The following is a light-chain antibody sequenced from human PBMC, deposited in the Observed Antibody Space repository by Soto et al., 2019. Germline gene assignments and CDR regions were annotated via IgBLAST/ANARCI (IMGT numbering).Light chain of an antibody. Sequence: DIQLTQSPSSVSASVGGRVTITCRASQTINTYVNWYQQKPGKAPKLLIYAASTLQSGVPSRFSGSGSGTDFTLTISSLQPEDFATYYCQQSYSTRLTFGGGTKVEI. CDR3: QQSYSTRLT. J-gene: IGKJ4*01. CDR1: QTINTY. V-gene: IGKV1-39*01. CDR2: AAS.